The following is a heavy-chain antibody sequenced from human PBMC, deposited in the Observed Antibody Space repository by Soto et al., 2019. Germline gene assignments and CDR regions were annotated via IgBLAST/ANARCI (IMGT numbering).Heavy chain of an antibody. J-gene: IGHJ5*02. D-gene: IGHD3-10*01. CDR3: ARLSSVTMVRGLIITTSKPPYNWFDP. Sequence: ASVKVSCKASGYTFTSYGISWVRQAPGQGLEWMGWISAYNGNTNYAQKLQGRVTMTTDTSTSTAYMELRSLRSDDTAVYYCARLSSVTMVRGLIITTSKPPYNWFDPWGQGTLVTVSS. CDR2: ISAYNGNT. CDR1: GYTFTSYG. V-gene: IGHV1-18*01.